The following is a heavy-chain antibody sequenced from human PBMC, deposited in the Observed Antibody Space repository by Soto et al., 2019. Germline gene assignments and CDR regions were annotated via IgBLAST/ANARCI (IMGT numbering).Heavy chain of an antibody. CDR1: GFTFSSYL. D-gene: IGHD3-9*01. CDR2: INSDGSST. Sequence: GGSLRLSCAASGFTFSSYLMHWVRQAPGKGLVWVSRINSDGSSTSYADSVKGRFTISRDNAKNTLYLHMNSLRAEDTAVYYCAKLPQYDILTGYRNYFDYWGQGTLVTVXS. J-gene: IGHJ4*02. CDR3: AKLPQYDILTGYRNYFDY. V-gene: IGHV3-74*01.